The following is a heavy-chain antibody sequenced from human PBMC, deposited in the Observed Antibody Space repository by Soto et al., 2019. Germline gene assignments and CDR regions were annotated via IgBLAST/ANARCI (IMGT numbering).Heavy chain of an antibody. CDR3: ARGFRIFGVVIPYYYYYYGMDV. D-gene: IGHD3-3*01. V-gene: IGHV1-3*01. CDR1: GYTFTSYA. CDR2: INAGNGNT. J-gene: IGHJ6*02. Sequence: ASVKVSCKASGYTFTSYAMHWVRQAPGQRLEWMGRINAGNGNTKYSQKFQGRVTITRDTSASTAYMELSSLRSEDTAVYYCARGFRIFGVVIPYYYYYYGMDVWGQGTTVTVSS.